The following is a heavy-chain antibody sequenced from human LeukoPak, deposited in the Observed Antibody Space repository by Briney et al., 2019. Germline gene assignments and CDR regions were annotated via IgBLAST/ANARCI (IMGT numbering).Heavy chain of an antibody. J-gene: IGHJ5*02. D-gene: IGHD1-26*01. CDR1: GGTFSSYA. CDR3: ARSVGSTSDDWFDP. V-gene: IGHV1-69*13. Sequence: SVKVSCKATGGTFSSYAISWVRQAPGQGLEWMGGIIPIFGTANYAQKFQGRVTITADESTSSAYMELSSLRSEDTAVYYCARSVGSTSDDWFDPWGQGTLVTVSS. CDR2: IIPIFGTA.